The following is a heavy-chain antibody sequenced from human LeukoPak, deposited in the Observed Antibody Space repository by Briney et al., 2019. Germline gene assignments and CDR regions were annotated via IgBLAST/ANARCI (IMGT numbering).Heavy chain of an antibody. J-gene: IGHJ6*02. CDR2: IYYNAST. Sequence: PSETLSLTCSVSGGSISRYYRSWIRQPPGKGLEWSGDIYYNASTNYNPSRKSRVTISVDTSKNQFSLKLSSVTAADTAVYYCARHPRDGYNSPYFYYGVAVWGHGTTVTVSS. D-gene: IGHD5-24*01. V-gene: IGHV4-59*08. CDR3: ARHPRDGYNSPYFYYGVAV. CDR1: GGSISRYY.